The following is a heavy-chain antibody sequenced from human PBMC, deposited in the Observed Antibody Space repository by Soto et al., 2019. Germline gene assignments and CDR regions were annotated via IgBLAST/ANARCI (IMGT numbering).Heavy chain of an antibody. CDR2: IYWDDDK. J-gene: IGHJ4*02. CDR3: EHRVRRTVFGLVTTTEIYFDF. Sequence: QLTLNESGPTQVKPRQTLALTCTFSGFSLTTSGVGVGWIRQSPGKAPEWLALIYWDDDKRYSPSLKSRLTMTKATSKKQAVLTMAGLDPADTVPSSCEHRVRRTVFGLVTTTEIYFDFWGQGTPVAVSS. V-gene: IGHV2-5*02. CDR1: GFSLTTSGVG. D-gene: IGHD3-3*01.